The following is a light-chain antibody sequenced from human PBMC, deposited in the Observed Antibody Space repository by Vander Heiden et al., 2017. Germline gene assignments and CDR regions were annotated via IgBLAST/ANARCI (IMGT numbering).Light chain of an antibody. CDR3: SSYTSSSIL. J-gene: IGLJ2*01. CDR1: SSDVGGYNY. CDR2: EVS. V-gene: IGLV2-14*01. Sequence: QSALTQPASVSGSPGQSITISCTRTSSDVGGYNYVSWYQQHPGKAPKLMIYEVSNRPSGVSNRFSGSKSGNTASLTISGLQAEDEADYYCSSYTSSSILFGGGTKLTVL.